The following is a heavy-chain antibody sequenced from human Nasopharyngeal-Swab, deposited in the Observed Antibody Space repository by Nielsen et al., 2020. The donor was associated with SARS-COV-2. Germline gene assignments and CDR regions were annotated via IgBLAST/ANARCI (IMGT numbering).Heavy chain of an antibody. CDR3: AAGRATILNWYFDL. V-gene: IGHV1-69*04. D-gene: IGHD5-24*01. J-gene: IGHJ2*01. Sequence: SVKVSCKASAGTFSSYAISWVRQAPGQGLEWMGRIIPILGIANYAQKFQGRVTITADKSTSTAYMELSSLRSEDTAVYYCAAGRATILNWYFDLRGRGTLVTVSS. CDR2: IIPILGIA. CDR1: AGTFSSYA.